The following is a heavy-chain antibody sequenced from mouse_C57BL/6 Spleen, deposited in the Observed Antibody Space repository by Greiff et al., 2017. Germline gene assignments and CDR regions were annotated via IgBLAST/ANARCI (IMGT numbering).Heavy chain of an antibody. CDR1: GYTFTDHT. D-gene: IGHD1-1*01. CDR3: ARWGGYYGSSFYYFDY. V-gene: IGHV1-78*01. Sequence: VQLQQSDAELVKPGASVKISCKVSGYTFTDHTIHWMKQRPEQGLEWIGYIYPRDGSTKYNEKFKGKATLTADKSSSTAYMQLNSLTSEDSAVYFCARWGGYYGSSFYYFDYWGQGTTLTVSS. J-gene: IGHJ2*01. CDR2: IYPRDGST.